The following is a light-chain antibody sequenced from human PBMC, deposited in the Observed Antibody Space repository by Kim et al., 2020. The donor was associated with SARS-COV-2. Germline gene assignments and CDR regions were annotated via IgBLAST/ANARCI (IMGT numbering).Light chain of an antibody. J-gene: IGKJ2*01. CDR3: QQYNNWPPGVYT. V-gene: IGKV3-15*01. CDR1: QSISSN. Sequence: GERATLACRASQSISSNVAWYQQKPGQAPRLLIYGASTRATGIPARFSGSGSGTEFTLTISSLQSEDFAVYYCQQYNNWPPGVYTFGQGTKLEI. CDR2: GAS.